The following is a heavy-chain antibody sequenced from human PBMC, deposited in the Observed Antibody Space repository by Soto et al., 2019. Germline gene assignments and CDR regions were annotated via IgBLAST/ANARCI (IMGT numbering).Heavy chain of an antibody. CDR1: GYTFTRNC. J-gene: IGHJ4*02. CDR2: IDPGDGST. Sequence: ASVKVSCKASGYTFTRNCIQWVRQAPGQGLEWMGIIDPGDGSTSYAQKFQGRVTMTRDTSTSTVYMEVSSLRAEDTAVYYCAKDHDLGELSFNLFDYWGQGTLVTVSS. D-gene: IGHD3-16*02. CDR3: AKDHDLGELSFNLFDY. V-gene: IGHV1-46*01.